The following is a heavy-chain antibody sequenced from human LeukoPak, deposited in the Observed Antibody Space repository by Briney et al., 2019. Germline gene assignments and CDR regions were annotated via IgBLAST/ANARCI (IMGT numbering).Heavy chain of an antibody. Sequence: ASVKVSCKASGGTFSSYAISWVRQAPGQGLEWMGGIIPIFGTANYAQKFQGRVTITTDESTSTAYMELSSLRSEDTAVYYCARGFLGYYDSSGENAFDIWGQGTMVTVSS. J-gene: IGHJ3*02. CDR3: ARGFLGYYDSSGENAFDI. CDR1: GGTFSSYA. D-gene: IGHD3-22*01. CDR2: IIPIFGTA. V-gene: IGHV1-69*05.